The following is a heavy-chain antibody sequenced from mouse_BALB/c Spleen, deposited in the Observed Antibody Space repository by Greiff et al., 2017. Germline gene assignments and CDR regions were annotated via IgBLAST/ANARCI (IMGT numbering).Heavy chain of an antibody. CDR2: ISSGGSYT. J-gene: IGHJ4*01. V-gene: IGHV5-9-4*01. CDR1: GFTFSSYA. D-gene: IGHD2-1*01. CDR3: ARRYYGNPRYAMDY. Sequence: EVQLVESGGGLVKPGGSLKLSCAASGFTFSSYAMSWVRQSPEKRLEWVAEISSGGSYTYYPDTVTGRFTISRDNAKNTLYLEMSSLRSEDTAMYYCARRYYGNPRYAMDYWGQGTSVTVSS.